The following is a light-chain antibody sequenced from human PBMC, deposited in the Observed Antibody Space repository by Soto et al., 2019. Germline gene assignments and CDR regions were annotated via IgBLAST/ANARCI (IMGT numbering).Light chain of an antibody. CDR2: GVS. CDR3: QQYGSSPRT. Sequence: EVVLTQSPGTLSLSPGERATLSCRASQFVSSSSLAWYQQKPGQAPRLLIYGVSSRATGIPDRFSGSGSGTDFTLTISRLEPEDFAVYYCQQYGSSPRTFGQGTKVDIK. CDR1: QFVSSSS. J-gene: IGKJ1*01. V-gene: IGKV3-20*01.